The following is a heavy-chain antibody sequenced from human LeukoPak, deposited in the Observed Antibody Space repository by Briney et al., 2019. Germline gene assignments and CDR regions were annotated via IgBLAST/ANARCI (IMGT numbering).Heavy chain of an antibody. Sequence: GSLRLSCAASGFPFSTYAMSWVRQAPGKGLEWVSALSPSGGITYYEDSVKGRFTISRDNSKNTLYLQMNSLRAEDTAVYYCAKGVNYFVLEYWGQGTLVTISS. D-gene: IGHD3-10*02. CDR1: GFPFSTYA. CDR3: AKGVNYFVLEY. V-gene: IGHV3-23*01. CDR2: LSPSGGIT. J-gene: IGHJ4*02.